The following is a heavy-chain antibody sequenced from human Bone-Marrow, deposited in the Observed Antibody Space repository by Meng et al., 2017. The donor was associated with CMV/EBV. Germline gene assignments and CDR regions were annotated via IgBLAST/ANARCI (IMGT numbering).Heavy chain of an antibody. J-gene: IGHJ4*02. CDR2: ISYDGSNK. Sequence: GESLKISCAASGFTFSSYAMHWVRQAPGKGLEWVAVISYDGSNKYYADSVKGRFTISRDNSKNTLYLQMNSLRSEDTAVYYCASGGGGILGIVYWGQGTLVTVSS. CDR1: GFTFSSYA. D-gene: IGHD3-16*01. CDR3: ASGGGGILGIVY. V-gene: IGHV3-30-3*01.